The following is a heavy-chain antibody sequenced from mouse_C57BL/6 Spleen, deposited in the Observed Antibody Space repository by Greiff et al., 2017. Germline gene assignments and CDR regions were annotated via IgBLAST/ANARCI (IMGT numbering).Heavy chain of an antibody. Sequence: VHLKQSVAELVRPGASVKLSCTASGFNIKNTYMPWVKQRPEQGLEWIGRIYPANGNTKYAAKFQGKATITADTSSNTAYLQLSSLTSEDTAIYYCAQRGDGYYGAMDYWGQGTPVTVSA. CDR1: GFNIKNTY. CDR2: IYPANGNT. V-gene: IGHV14-3*01. D-gene: IGHD2-3*01. CDR3: AQRGDGYYGAMDY. J-gene: IGHJ4*01.